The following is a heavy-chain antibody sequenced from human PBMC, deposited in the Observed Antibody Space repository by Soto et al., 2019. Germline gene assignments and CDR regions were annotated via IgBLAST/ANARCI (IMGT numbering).Heavy chain of an antibody. Sequence: HPGGSLRLSCAASGFSFTSYWLSWIRQAPGKGLEWVSGISGSGGSTYYADSVKGRFTISRDNSKNTLYLQMNSLRAEDTAVYYCAKGDSSGFSLCSDYWGQGTLVTVSS. CDR3: AKGDSSGFSLCSDY. J-gene: IGHJ4*02. CDR2: ISGSGGST. CDR1: GFSFTSYW. V-gene: IGHV3-23*01. D-gene: IGHD6-19*01.